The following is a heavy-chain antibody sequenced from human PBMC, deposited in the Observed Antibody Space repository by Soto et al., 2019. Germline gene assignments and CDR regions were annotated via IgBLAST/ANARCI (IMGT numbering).Heavy chain of an antibody. Sequence: SEPLSVTCSVSGGYIIGPGGYWSWIRQHPGKGLEWIGYIYYSGSTYYNPSLKSRVTISVDTSKNQFSLKLSSVTAADTAVYYCARGGLLWFGALDSWCQGLLVT. V-gene: IGHV4-31*03. J-gene: IGHJ5*01. CDR1: GGYIIGPGGY. CDR3: ARGGLLWFGALDS. D-gene: IGHD3-10*01. CDR2: IYYSGST.